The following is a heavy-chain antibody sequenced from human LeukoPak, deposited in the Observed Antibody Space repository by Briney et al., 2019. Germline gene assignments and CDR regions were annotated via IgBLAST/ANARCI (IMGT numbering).Heavy chain of an antibody. V-gene: IGHV3-11*04. CDR3: ARDGDSAWFFRY. CDR1: GFTFSDYY. Sequence: GGSLRLSCAASGFTFSDYYMSWIRQAPGKGLEWVSYISSSGNTKYYADSVKGRFTISRDNAKNSLYLQMNSLRAEDTAVYYCARDGDSAWFFRYWGQGTLVTVSS. J-gene: IGHJ4*02. D-gene: IGHD6-19*01. CDR2: ISSSGNTK.